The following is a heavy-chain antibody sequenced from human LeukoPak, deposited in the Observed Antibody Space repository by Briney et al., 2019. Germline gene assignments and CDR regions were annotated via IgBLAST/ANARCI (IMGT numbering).Heavy chain of an antibody. CDR1: GGTFSSYA. V-gene: IGHV1-69*04. J-gene: IGHJ6*02. CDR2: IIPIFGIA. CDR3: ARDRGSSSGWYDLPLNYYYYYGMDV. D-gene: IGHD6-19*01. Sequence: GASVKVSCKASGGTFSSYAISWVRQAPGQGLEWMGRIIPIFGIANYAQKFQGRVTITADKSTSTAYMELSSLRSEDTAVYYCARDRGSSSGWYDLPLNYYYYYGMDVWGQGTTVTVSS.